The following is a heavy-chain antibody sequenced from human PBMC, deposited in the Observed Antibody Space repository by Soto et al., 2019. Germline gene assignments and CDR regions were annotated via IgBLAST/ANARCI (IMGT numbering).Heavy chain of an antibody. CDR2: INHSGST. CDR1: GGSFSGYY. J-gene: IGHJ6*02. Sequence: SETLSLTCAVYGGSFSGYYWSWIRQPPGKGLEWIGEINHSGSTNYNPSLKSRVTISVDTSKNQFSLKLSSVTAADTAVYYCARGLHGRGGMDVWGQGTTVTVSS. V-gene: IGHV4-34*01. CDR3: ARGLHGRGGMDV.